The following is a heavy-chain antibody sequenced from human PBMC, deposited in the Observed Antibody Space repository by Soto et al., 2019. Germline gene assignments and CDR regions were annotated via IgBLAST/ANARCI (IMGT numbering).Heavy chain of an antibody. CDR1: GFTFSDYY. V-gene: IGHV3-11*01. Sequence: QVQLVESGGGLVKPGGSLRLSCAASGFTFSDYYMSWIRQAPGKGLEWVSYISSSGSTIYYADSVKGRFTISRDNAKNSLYLQMTSLIAEDTAVHYCAREPLPGTTYYYYYGMDVWGQGTTVTVSS. J-gene: IGHJ6*02. CDR3: AREPLPGTTYYYYYGMDV. D-gene: IGHD1-1*01. CDR2: ISSSGSTI.